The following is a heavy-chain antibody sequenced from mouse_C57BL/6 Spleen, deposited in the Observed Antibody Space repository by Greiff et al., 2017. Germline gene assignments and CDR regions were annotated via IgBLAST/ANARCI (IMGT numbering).Heavy chain of an antibody. CDR3: ARWSEGYFDV. Sequence: VQLQQSGAELAKPGASVKLSCKASGYTFTSYWMHWVKQRPGQGLEWIGYINPSSGYTKYNQKFKDKATLTVDKSSSTAYMQLSSLTYEDSAVYYCARWSEGYFDVWGTGTTVTVSS. CDR1: GYTFTSYW. J-gene: IGHJ1*03. CDR2: INPSSGYT. V-gene: IGHV1-7*01.